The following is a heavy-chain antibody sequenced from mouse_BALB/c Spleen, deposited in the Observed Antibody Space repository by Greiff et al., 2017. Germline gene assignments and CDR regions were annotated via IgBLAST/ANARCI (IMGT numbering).Heavy chain of an antibody. Sequence: VQLKQSGPELMKPGASVKISCKASGYSFTSYYMHWVKQSHGKSLEWIGYIDPFNGGTSYNQKFKGKATLTVDKSSSTAYMHLSSLTSEDSAVYYCARGGDFDYWGQGTTLTVSS. CDR1: GYSFTSYY. V-gene: IGHV1S135*01. CDR3: ARGGDFDY. J-gene: IGHJ2*01. CDR2: IDPFNGGT.